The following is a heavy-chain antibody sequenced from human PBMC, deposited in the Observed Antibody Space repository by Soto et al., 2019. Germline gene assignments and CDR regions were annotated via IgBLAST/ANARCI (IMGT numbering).Heavy chain of an antibody. J-gene: IGHJ3*01. CDR3: VRVWGGAFDF. CDR1: GGSISSYY. V-gene: IGHV4-59*01. CDR2: IYYSGST. D-gene: IGHD3-10*01. Sequence: SQTLSLTCTVSGGSISSYYWSWIRQPPGKGLEWIGYIYYSGSTNYNPSLKSRVTISVDTSKNQFSLKLSSVTAADTAVYYCVRVWGGAFDFWRQGTMVTVSS.